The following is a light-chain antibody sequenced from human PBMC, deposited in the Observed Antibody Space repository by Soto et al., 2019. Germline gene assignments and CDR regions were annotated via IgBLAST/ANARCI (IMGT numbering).Light chain of an antibody. V-gene: IGKV3-11*01. CDR1: PSVSNS. J-gene: IGKJ1*01. CDR3: QQRSRWPWT. CDR2: DTS. Sequence: EIVLTQSPATLSLSPGESATLSCKASPSVSNSLAWYQQKPDQPPRLLIYDTSNRAAGIPARFSGSGSGTDFTLTIRSLAPGEIAVYYCQQRSRWPWTFGQGTQVEIK.